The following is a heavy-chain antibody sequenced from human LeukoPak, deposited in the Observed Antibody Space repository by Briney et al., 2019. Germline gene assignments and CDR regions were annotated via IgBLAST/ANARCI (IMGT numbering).Heavy chain of an antibody. D-gene: IGHD3-10*01. J-gene: IGHJ4*02. CDR3: AKDGESGIDY. Sequence: PGGSLRLSCIVSGLTFRSYWMTWFRQAPGKGLEWVSAMSGSGITTYYADSVKGRFTISRDNSKNTLYLQMNSLRAEDTAVYYCAKDGESGIDYWGQGTLVTVSS. CDR1: GLTFRSYW. CDR2: MSGSGITT. V-gene: IGHV3-23*01.